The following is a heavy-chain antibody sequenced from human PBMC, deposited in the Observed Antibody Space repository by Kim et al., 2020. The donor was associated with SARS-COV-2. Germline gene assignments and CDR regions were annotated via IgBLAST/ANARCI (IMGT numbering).Heavy chain of an antibody. CDR1: GFTFSSYG. Sequence: GGSLRLSCAASGFTFSSYGMHWVRQAPGKGLEWVAVIWYDGSNKYYADSVKGRFTISRDNSKNTLYLQMNSLRAEDTAVYYCAKAGGRWLRFAAFDYWGQGTLVTVSS. J-gene: IGHJ4*02. CDR3: AKAGGRWLRFAAFDY. V-gene: IGHV3-33*06. CDR2: IWYDGSNK. D-gene: IGHD5-12*01.